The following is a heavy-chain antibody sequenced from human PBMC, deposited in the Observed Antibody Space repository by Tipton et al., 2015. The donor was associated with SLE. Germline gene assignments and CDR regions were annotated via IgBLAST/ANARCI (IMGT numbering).Heavy chain of an antibody. J-gene: IGHJ4*02. CDR3: ALGCAAN. CDR2: ISSSGSST. Sequence: SLRLSCAASGFTFSSYEMSWVRQAPGKGLEWVSIISSSGSSTQYADSVKGRFTISRDNAKNSLFLQMNSLRVEDTAAYYCALGCAANWGQGTLVTVSS. V-gene: IGHV3-48*03. D-gene: IGHD2-8*01. CDR1: GFTFSSYE.